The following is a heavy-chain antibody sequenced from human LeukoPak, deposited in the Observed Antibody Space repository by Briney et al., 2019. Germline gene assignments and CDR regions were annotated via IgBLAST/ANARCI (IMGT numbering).Heavy chain of an antibody. J-gene: IGHJ6*02. V-gene: IGHV3-74*01. D-gene: IGHD5-24*01. CDR2: ISSDGTYT. CDR1: GFTFSSHL. Sequence: GGSLRLSCAASGFTFSSHLMHWVRQAPGKGLVWVSRISSDGTYTNYADSVRGRFTISRDNAKNTLYLQMNSLRAEDTAVYYCARDGPSDSYNPLYGMDAWGQGTTVTVSS. CDR3: ARDGPSDSYNPLYGMDA.